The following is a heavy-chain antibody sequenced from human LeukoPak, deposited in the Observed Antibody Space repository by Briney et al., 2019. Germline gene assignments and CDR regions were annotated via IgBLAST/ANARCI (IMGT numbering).Heavy chain of an antibody. D-gene: IGHD3-16*02. Sequence: ASVKVSCKASGYTFTGYYIHWVRQAPGQGLEWMGWINTNTGNPAYAQGFTGRFVFSLDTSVGTAYLQISSLKAEDTAVYYCARAYQPLGGLSFPDSWGQGTLVTVSS. V-gene: IGHV7-4-1*02. J-gene: IGHJ5*01. CDR3: ARAYQPLGGLSFPDS. CDR2: INTNTGNP. CDR1: GYTFTGYY.